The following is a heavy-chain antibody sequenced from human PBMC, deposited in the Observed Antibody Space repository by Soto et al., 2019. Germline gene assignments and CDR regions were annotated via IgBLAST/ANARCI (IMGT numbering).Heavy chain of an antibody. CDR2: IYYSGTT. CDR3: AASCVACGGFNYYGMDV. Sequence: SETLSLTCTVSGGSISSGGYYWYWIRQHPGKGLEWIGYIYYSGTTYYNPSLKSRVTISVDTSKNQFSLKLSSVTVADTAVYYCAASCVACGGFNYYGMDVWGQGTTVT. CDR1: GGSISSGGYY. J-gene: IGHJ6*02. V-gene: IGHV4-31*03. D-gene: IGHD2-21*01.